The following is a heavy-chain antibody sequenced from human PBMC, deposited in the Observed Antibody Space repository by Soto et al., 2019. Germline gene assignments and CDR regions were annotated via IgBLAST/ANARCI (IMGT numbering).Heavy chain of an antibody. V-gene: IGHV3-21*04. D-gene: IGHD2-15*01. CDR3: AREEGCSGGTCSSYDS. CDR2: ISSSSTYI. CDR1: GFTFSSYS. Sequence: EVQLVESGGGPVKPGGSLRLSCAASGFTFSSYSMNWVRQAPGKGLEWVSSISSSSTYIFYADSVKGRFTISRDNAKNSLYLQRNSLRAEDTAVYYCAREEGCSGGTCSSYDSWGQGTLVTVSS. J-gene: IGHJ4*02.